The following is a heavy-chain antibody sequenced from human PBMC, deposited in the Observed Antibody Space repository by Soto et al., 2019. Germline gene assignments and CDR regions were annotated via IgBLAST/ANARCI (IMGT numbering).Heavy chain of an antibody. CDR1: GFTFNSHA. V-gene: IGHV3-33*01. Sequence: QVQLVESGGGVVQPGTSLRLSCAASGFTFNSHAMHWVRQAPGKGLDWVAVICNDGSNEYYSASVKGRFTISRDNSNNTLYMQMNSLRAEDTAVYYCVRCDGLRSGEFDHGGQGTLVTFPS. J-gene: IGHJ4*02. CDR2: ICNDGSNE. CDR3: VRCDGLRSGEFDH. D-gene: IGHD5-12*01.